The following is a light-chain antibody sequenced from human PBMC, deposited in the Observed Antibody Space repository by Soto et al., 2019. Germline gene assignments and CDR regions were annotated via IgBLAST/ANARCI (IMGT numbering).Light chain of an antibody. V-gene: IGKV3-15*01. CDR1: QSVSNN. CDR3: QQYNKWLT. CDR2: GAS. Sequence: EIVVTQSPATLSVSPGERVTLFCRASQSVSNNVAWYQQKRGQAPRLLIYGASTRATGTPARFSGSGSGTEFTLAISSLQSEDFAVYFCQQYNKWLTFGGGTKVEIK. J-gene: IGKJ4*01.